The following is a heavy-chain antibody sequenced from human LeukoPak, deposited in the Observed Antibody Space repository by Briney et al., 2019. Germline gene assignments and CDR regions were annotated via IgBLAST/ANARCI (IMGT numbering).Heavy chain of an antibody. CDR2: IIPIFGTA. V-gene: IGHV1-69*13. J-gene: IGHJ4*02. Sequence: GASVKVSCKASGGTFSSYAISWVRQAPGQGLEWMGGIIPIFGTANYAQKFQGRITITADESTSTAYMELSSLRSEDMAVYYCAYSGSYYLQNFDYWGQGTLVTVSS. D-gene: IGHD1-26*01. CDR3: AYSGSYYLQNFDY. CDR1: GGTFSSYA.